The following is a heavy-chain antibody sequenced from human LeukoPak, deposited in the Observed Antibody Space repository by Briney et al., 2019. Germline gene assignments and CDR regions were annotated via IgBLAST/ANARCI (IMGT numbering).Heavy chain of an antibody. V-gene: IGHV3-33*01. J-gene: IGHJ4*02. Sequence: GGSLRLSCAASGFTFSSYGMHWVRQAPGKGLEWVAVIWYDGSNKYYADSVKGRFTISRDNSKNTLYLQMNSLRAEDTAVYYCLRYLPGTTWTYFDYWGQGTLVTVSS. CDR3: LRYLPGTTWTYFDY. CDR1: GFTFSSYG. CDR2: IWYDGSNK. D-gene: IGHD1-1*01.